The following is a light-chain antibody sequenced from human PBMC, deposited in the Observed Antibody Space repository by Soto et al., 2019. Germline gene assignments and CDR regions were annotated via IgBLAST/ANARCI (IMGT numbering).Light chain of an antibody. Sequence: IVLTQSPGTLSLSPGERATLSCSASQSVRISSLAWYPQKPGQATRQLIYGASSRATGIPDRFSGSGSVTDFTITITRREPEDFAVYYCQHYRTSFGGGTMVEIK. CDR1: QSVRISS. J-gene: IGKJ4*01. CDR3: QHYRTS. CDR2: GAS. V-gene: IGKV3-20*01.